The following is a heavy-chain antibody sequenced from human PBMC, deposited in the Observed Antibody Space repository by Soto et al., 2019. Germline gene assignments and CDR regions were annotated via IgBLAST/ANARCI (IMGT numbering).Heavy chain of an antibody. CDR3: ARERYSYGYNYYYGMDV. D-gene: IGHD5-18*01. Sequence: QVQLVQSGAEVKKPGSSVKVSCKASGGTFSSYAISWVRQAPGQGLEWMGGIIPIFGTANYAQKFQGRVTITADESTRTADMELSSLRSEDTAVYYCARERYSYGYNYYYGMDVWGQGTTVTVSS. V-gene: IGHV1-69*12. CDR2: IIPIFGTA. J-gene: IGHJ6*02. CDR1: GGTFSSYA.